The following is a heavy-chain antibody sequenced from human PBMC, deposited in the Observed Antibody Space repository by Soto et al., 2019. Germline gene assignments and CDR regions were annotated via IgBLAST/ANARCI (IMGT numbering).Heavy chain of an antibody. Sequence: ASVKGSCKASGYTFTSYGISWVRQAPGQGLEWMGWISAYNGNTNYAQKLQGRVTMTTDTSTSTAYMELRSLRSDDTAVYYCARYPAYDILTGLSVPFDIWGQGTMVTVSS. CDR2: ISAYNGNT. V-gene: IGHV1-18*01. J-gene: IGHJ3*02. CDR3: ARYPAYDILTGLSVPFDI. D-gene: IGHD3-9*01. CDR1: GYTFTSYG.